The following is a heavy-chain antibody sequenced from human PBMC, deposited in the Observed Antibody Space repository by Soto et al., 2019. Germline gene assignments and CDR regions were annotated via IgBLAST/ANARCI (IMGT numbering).Heavy chain of an antibody. CDR1: GGSISSYY. J-gene: IGHJ4*02. D-gene: IGHD3-22*01. CDR3: ARAEGTMIIGY. CDR2: IYYSGST. Sequence: SETLSLTCTVSGGSISSYYWSWIRQPPGKGLEWIGYIYYSGSTNYNPSLKSRVTISVDTSKNQSSLKLSSVTAADTAVYYCARAEGTMIIGYWGQGTLVTVSS. V-gene: IGHV4-59*01.